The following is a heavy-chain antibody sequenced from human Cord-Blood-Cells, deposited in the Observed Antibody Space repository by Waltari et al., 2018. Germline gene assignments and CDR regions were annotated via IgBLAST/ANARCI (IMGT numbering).Heavy chain of an antibody. V-gene: IGHV1-69*01. CDR1: GGTFRSYA. Sequence: VQLVQSGAAVKKPGSSVKVSCKASGGTFRSYAITWVSQTRRQGLEWMGGIIPIFGTANYAQKFQGRVTITADESTSTAYMELSSLRSEDTAVYYCARGPFTSSSLYAFDIWGQGTMVTVSS. J-gene: IGHJ3*02. CDR2: IIPIFGTA. CDR3: ARGPFTSSSLYAFDI. D-gene: IGHD6-6*01.